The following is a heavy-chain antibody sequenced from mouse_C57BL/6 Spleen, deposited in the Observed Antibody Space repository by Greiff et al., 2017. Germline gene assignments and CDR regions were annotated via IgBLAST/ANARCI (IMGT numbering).Heavy chain of an antibody. V-gene: IGHV6-3*01. CDR3: TGLTLYGYDEGNYFDY. J-gene: IGHJ2*01. Sequence: EVKLMESGGGLVQPGGSMKLSCVASGFTFSNYWMNWVRQSPEKGLEWVAQIRLKSDNYATHYAESVKGRFTISRDDSKSSVYLQMNNLRAEDTGIYYCTGLTLYGYDEGNYFDYWGQGTTLTVSS. CDR1: GFTFSNYW. D-gene: IGHD2-2*01. CDR2: IRLKSDNYAT.